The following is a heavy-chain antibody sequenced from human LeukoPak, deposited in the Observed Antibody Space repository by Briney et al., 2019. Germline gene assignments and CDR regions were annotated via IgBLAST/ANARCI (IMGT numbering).Heavy chain of an antibody. Sequence: GRSLRLSCAASGFTFSSYSMHWVRQAPGKGLEWVAVIWYGGSNKYYADSVKGRFTISRDNSKNTLYLQMNSLRAEDTAVYYCAKDQVPGTPIYYFDYWGQGTLVTVSS. CDR2: IWYGGSNK. V-gene: IGHV3-30*18. D-gene: IGHD1-7*01. CDR1: GFTFSSYS. J-gene: IGHJ4*02. CDR3: AKDQVPGTPIYYFDY.